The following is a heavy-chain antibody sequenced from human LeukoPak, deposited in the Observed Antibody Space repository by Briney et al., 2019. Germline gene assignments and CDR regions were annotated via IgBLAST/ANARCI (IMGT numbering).Heavy chain of an antibody. V-gene: IGHV3-7*01. J-gene: IGHJ4*02. D-gene: IGHD1-26*01. CDR2: IDKHGSGK. Sequence: GGSLRLSCVASGFTFSTSWVTWVRQAPGKGLEWVANIDKHGSGKYYVDSVKGRFAISRDYASNSVFLQMDSLRAEDTSVYYCSRDAGWGYYDLWGQGTPVTVSS. CDR1: GFTFSTSW. CDR3: SRDAGWGYYDL.